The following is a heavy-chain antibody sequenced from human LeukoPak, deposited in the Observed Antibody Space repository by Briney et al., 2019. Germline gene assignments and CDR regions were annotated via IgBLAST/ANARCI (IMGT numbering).Heavy chain of an antibody. Sequence: GASVKVPCKASGYTFTSYDINWVRQATGQGLEWMGWMNPNSGNTGYAQKFQGRVTMTRNTSISTAYMELSSLRSEDTAVYYCAGLAAAGHDAFDIWGQGTMVTVSS. CDR3: AGLAAAGHDAFDI. J-gene: IGHJ3*02. D-gene: IGHD6-13*01. CDR2: MNPNSGNT. V-gene: IGHV1-8*01. CDR1: GYTFTSYD.